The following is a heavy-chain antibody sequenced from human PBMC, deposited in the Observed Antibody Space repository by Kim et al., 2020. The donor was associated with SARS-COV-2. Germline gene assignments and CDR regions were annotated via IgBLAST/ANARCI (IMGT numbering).Heavy chain of an antibody. Sequence: GGSLRLSCAASGFTFSSYEMNWVRQAPGKGLEWVSYISSSGSTIYYADSVKGRFTISRDNAKNSLYLQMNSLRAEDTAVYYCARDKDLSWSSSWFESRFPMYFDYWGQGTLVTVSS. V-gene: IGHV3-48*03. J-gene: IGHJ4*02. CDR1: GFTFSSYE. D-gene: IGHD6-13*01. CDR2: ISSSGSTI. CDR3: ARDKDLSWSSSWFESRFPMYFDY.